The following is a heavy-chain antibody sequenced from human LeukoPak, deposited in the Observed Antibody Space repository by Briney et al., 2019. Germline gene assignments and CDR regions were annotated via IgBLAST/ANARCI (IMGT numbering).Heavy chain of an antibody. V-gene: IGHV4-39*01. Sequence: PSETLSLTCTVSGGSISSSSYYWGWIRQPPGKGLEWIGSIYYSGSTYYNPSLKSRVTISVDTSKNQFSLKLSSVTAADTAVYYCGRGIDSRKLGYWAQGTLVTVSS. CDR3: GRGIDSRKLGY. D-gene: IGHD3-3*01. CDR2: IYYSGST. CDR1: GGSISSSSYY. J-gene: IGHJ4*02.